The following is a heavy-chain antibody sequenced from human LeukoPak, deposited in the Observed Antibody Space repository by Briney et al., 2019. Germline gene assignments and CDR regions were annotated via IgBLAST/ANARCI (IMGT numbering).Heavy chain of an antibody. D-gene: IGHD4-23*01. Sequence: SETLSLTCTVSSGSISSYYWSWIRQPPGKGLEWIVYIYYSGSTNYNPSLKSRVTISVDTSKNQFSLKLSSVTAADTAVYYCARLSGNSRFYYYYYMDVWGKGTTVTISS. CDR2: IYYSGST. CDR1: SGSISSYY. CDR3: ARLSGNSRFYYYYYMDV. V-gene: IGHV4-59*08. J-gene: IGHJ6*03.